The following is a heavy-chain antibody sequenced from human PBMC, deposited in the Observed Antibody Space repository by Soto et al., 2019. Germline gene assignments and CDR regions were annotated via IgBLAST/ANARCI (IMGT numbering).Heavy chain of an antibody. D-gene: IGHD6-6*01. J-gene: IGHJ6*02. CDR1: GFTFSSYA. CDR2: ISGSGGST. Sequence: PGGSLRLSCAASGFTFSSYAMSWVRQAPGKGLEWVSAISGSGGSTYYADSVKGRFTISRDNSKNTLYLQMNSLRAEDTAVYYCAKDQAGIAARLGYYYGMDVWGQGTTVTVSS. V-gene: IGHV3-23*01. CDR3: AKDQAGIAARLGYYYGMDV.